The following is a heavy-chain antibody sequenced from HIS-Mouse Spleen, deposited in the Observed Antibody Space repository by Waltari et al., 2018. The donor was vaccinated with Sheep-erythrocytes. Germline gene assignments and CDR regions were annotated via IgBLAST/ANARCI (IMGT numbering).Heavy chain of an antibody. CDR2: IIPILGIA. V-gene: IGHV1-69*04. CDR3: AQTGATTPHFDY. J-gene: IGHJ4*02. CDR1: GGTFSSFA. D-gene: IGHD1-26*01. Sequence: VQLVQSGAEVKKPGSSVKVSCQASGGTFSSFAISWVRKAPGQGLEWMGRIIPILGIANYAQKFQGRVTITADKSTSTAYMELSSLRSEDTAVYYCAQTGATTPHFDYWGQGTLVTVSS.